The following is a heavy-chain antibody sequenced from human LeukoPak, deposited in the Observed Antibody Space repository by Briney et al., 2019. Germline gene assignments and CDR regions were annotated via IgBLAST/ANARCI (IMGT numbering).Heavy chain of an antibody. CDR3: ARVVGIADGYNSLYYYYMDV. J-gene: IGHJ6*03. CDR1: GYTFTSYG. V-gene: IGHV1-18*01. CDR2: ISAYNGNT. Sequence: ASVKLSCKASGYTFTSYGISWVRQAPGQGLWWMGWISAYNGNTNYPQKLQGRVTMTTDTSTNTAYMELRSLRSDDTAGYYCARVVGIADGYNSLYYYYMDVWGKGTTVTVSS. D-gene: IGHD5-24*01.